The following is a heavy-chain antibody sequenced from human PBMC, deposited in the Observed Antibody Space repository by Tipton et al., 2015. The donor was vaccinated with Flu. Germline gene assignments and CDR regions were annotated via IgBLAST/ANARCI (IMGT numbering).Heavy chain of an antibody. J-gene: IGHJ5*02. CDR2: LYNTGLT. Sequence: TLSLTCTVSGASVNIENSYWVWIRKSLGRGLEWIGTLYNTGLTNYNPSLKSRVTVSLDMSKNQFSLNVSLVTAADTATYFCARGNWNSNYDNWFDPWGQGTPVTVSS. CDR1: GASVNIENSY. CDR3: ARGNWNSNYDNWFDP. D-gene: IGHD1-1*01. V-gene: IGHV4-39*07.